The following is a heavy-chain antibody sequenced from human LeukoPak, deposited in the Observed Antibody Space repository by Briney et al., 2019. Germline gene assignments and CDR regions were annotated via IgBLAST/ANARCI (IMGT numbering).Heavy chain of an antibody. V-gene: IGHV4-61*02. D-gene: IGHD1-26*01. CDR2: IFTTGPT. J-gene: IGHJ5*02. Sequence: PSQTLSHTCTLSGGSISSGNYYWSWIRHPAGKGLERIGRIFTTGPTNHNPSLRSRVTISLDTSKNQGSLRLSSVTAADTALYFCARVGGTENWFDPWGQGTLVTVSS. CDR3: ARVGGTENWFDP. CDR1: GGSISSGNYY.